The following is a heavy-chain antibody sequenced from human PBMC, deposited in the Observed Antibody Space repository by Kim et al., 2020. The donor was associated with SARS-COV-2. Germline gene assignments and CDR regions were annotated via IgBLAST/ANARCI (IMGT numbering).Heavy chain of an antibody. V-gene: IGHV3-74*01. Sequence: GGSLRLSCVASGFSFARYWMHWVRQVPGKGLVWVAHVNNDGSRTSYVNSVKGRFTISRDNAENTVYLQMDSLKVEDTAMYYCTRDPLLGYYDLWGRGTLV. CDR3: TRDPLLGYYDL. CDR1: GFSFARYW. CDR2: VNNDGSRT. J-gene: IGHJ2*01. D-gene: IGHD3-16*01.